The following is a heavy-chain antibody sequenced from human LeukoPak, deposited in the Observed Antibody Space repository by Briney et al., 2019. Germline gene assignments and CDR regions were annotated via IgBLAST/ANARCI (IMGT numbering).Heavy chain of an antibody. CDR2: INPNSGGT. J-gene: IGHJ3*02. CDR3: ARDPKGSSDAFDI. Sequence: ASVKVSCKASGYTFTGYYMHWVRQAPGQGLEWMGWINPNSGGTNYSQKFQGRVTMTRDTSISTAYMELSRLRSDDTAVYYCARDPKGSSDAFDIWGQGTMVTVSS. V-gene: IGHV1-2*02. D-gene: IGHD6-6*01. CDR1: GYTFTGYY.